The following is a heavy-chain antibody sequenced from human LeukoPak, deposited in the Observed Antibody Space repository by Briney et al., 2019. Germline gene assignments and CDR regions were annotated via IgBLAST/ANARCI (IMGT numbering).Heavy chain of an antibody. CDR1: AFIFSGHW. D-gene: IGHD1-1*01. CDR3: ARGGNAEY. J-gene: IGHJ4*02. V-gene: IGHV3-48*01. CDR2: ISSSSSTI. Sequence: GGSLRLSCEGSAFIFSGHWMNWVRQAPGKGLEWVSYISSSSSTIYYADSVKGRFTISRDNAKNSLYLQMNSLRAEDTAVYYCARGGNAEYWGQGTLVTVSS.